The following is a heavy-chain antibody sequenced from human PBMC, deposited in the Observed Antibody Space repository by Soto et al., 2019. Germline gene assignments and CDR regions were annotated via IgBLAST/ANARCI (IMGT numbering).Heavy chain of an antibody. CDR2: IIPIFGTA. D-gene: IGHD3-3*01. J-gene: IGHJ4*02. V-gene: IGHV1-69*13. CDR1: GGTFSSYA. CDR3: ATRLRFLEWINFDY. Sequence: SVKVSCKASGGTFSSYAISWVRQAPGQGLEWMGGIIPIFGTANYAQKFQGRVTITADESTSTAYMELSSLRSEDTAVYYCATRLRFLEWINFDYWGQGTLVTVSS.